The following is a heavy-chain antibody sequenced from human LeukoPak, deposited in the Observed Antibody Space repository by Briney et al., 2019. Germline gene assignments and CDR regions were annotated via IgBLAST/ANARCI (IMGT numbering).Heavy chain of an antibody. CDR3: AREGVPAAIKLGVGHYYYYYMDV. CDR1: GYTFTSYG. J-gene: IGHJ6*03. Sequence: ASVKVSCKASGYTFTSYGISWVRQAPGQGLEWMGWISAYNGNTNYAQKLQGRVTMTTDTSTSTAYMELRSLRSDDTAVYYCAREGVPAAIKLGVGHYYYYYMDVWGKGTTVTVSS. V-gene: IGHV1-18*01. D-gene: IGHD2-2*02. CDR2: ISAYNGNT.